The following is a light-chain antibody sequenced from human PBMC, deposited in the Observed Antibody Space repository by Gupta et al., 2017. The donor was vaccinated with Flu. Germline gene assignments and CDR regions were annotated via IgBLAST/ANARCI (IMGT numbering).Light chain of an antibody. CDR1: SSDVGGYDY. V-gene: IGLV2-14*01. J-gene: IGLJ2*01. CDR2: EVS. Sequence: HSALTQPASVSGSPGQSIAIPCTGTSSDVGGYDYVSWYQQHPGKAPELMIFEVSRRPSGISDRFSGSKSGNTASLTISGLLAEDEAYYYCSSSTNSNTVVVFGGGTKLTVL. CDR3: SSSTNSNTVVV.